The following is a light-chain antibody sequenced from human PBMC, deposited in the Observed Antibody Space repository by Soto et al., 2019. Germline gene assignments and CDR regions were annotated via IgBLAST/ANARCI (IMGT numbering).Light chain of an antibody. V-gene: IGLV2-14*01. CDR2: DVS. CDR1: ITDVGSSNY. J-gene: IGLJ2*01. CDR3: SSYTTTSTWV. Sequence: QSALTQPASVSGSPGQSITISCTGTITDVGSSNYVSWYKQHPGKAPKLMIYDVSNRPSGVSNHFSGSKSGNTASLTISGLQAEDEADYYCSSYTTTSTWVFGGGTKLTVL.